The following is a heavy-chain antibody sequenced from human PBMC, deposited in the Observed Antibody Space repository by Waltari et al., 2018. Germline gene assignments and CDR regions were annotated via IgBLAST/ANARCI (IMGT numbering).Heavy chain of an antibody. Sequence: QVQLVQSGAEVKKPGSSVKVSCKASGGTFSSYAISWVRQAPGQGLGWMGRMIPIFGTANNAKRFQGRGTITADKSTSTAYMELSSLRSEDTAVYYCAPVSVGNDAFDIWGQGTMVTVSS. D-gene: IGHD1-26*01. V-gene: IGHV1-69*13. CDR3: APVSVGNDAFDI. CDR1: GGTFSSYA. CDR2: MIPIFGTA. J-gene: IGHJ3*02.